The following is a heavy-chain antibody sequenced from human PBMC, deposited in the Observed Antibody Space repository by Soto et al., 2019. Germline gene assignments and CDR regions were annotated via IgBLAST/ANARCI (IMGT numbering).Heavy chain of an antibody. Sequence: GGSLRVSCAASGFTFSSYAMSWVRQAPGKGLEWVSAISGSGGSTYYADSVKGRFTISRDNSKNTLYLQMNSLRAEDTAVYYCAKEGYCSSTSCYFYYYGMDVWGQGTTVTVSS. CDR3: AKEGYCSSTSCYFYYYGMDV. CDR1: GFTFSSYA. CDR2: ISGSGGST. D-gene: IGHD2-2*01. V-gene: IGHV3-23*01. J-gene: IGHJ6*02.